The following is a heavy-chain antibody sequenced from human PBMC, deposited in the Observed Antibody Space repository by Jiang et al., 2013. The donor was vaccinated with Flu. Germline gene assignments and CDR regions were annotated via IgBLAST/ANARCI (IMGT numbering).Heavy chain of an antibody. D-gene: IGHD1-1*01. J-gene: IGHJ6*02. CDR2: ILYDGSNE. Sequence: VQLLESGGGVVQPGRSLRLPCAASGFTLSSYVVHWVRQAPGKGLEWVAVILYDGSNEYYADSVKGRFTISRDNSKNTVFLQMNTLRGEDTAVYYCARGGTGFDYYYGMDVWGQGTTVTVSS. CDR3: ARGGTGFDYYYGMDV. CDR1: GFTLSSYV. V-gene: IGHV3-30*04.